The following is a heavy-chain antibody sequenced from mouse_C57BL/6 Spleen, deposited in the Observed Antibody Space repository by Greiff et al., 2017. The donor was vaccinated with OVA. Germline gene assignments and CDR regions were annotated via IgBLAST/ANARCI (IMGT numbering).Heavy chain of an antibody. CDR3: ARVPHDYGSALYYAMDY. D-gene: IGHD1-1*01. CDR2: IYPRDGST. Sequence: VQLQQSDAELVKPGASVKISCKVSGYTFTDHTIHWMKQRPEQGLEWIGYIYPRDGSTKYNEKFKGKATLTADKSSSTAYMQLNSLTSEDSAVYFCARVPHDYGSALYYAMDYWGQGTSVTVSS. V-gene: IGHV1-78*01. CDR1: GYTFTDHT. J-gene: IGHJ4*01.